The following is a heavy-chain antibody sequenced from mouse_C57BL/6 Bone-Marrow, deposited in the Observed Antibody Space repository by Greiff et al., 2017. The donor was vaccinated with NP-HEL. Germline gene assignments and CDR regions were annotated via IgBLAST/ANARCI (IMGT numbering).Heavy chain of an antibody. J-gene: IGHJ3*01. CDR2: IDPENGDT. CDR1: GFNITDDY. V-gene: IGHV14-4*01. CDR3: TESSYYYGSRGFAY. Sequence: VQLQQSGAELVRPGASVKLSCTASGFNITDDYMHWVKQRPEQGLEWIGWIDPENGDTEYASKFQGKATITADTSSNTAYLQLSSLTSEDTAVYYCTESSYYYGSRGFAYWGQGTLVTVSA. D-gene: IGHD1-1*01.